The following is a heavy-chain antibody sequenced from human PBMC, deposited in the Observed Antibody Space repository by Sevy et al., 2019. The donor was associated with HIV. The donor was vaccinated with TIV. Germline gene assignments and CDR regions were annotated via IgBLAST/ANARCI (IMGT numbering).Heavy chain of an antibody. Sequence: GGSLRLSCVASGFTFSSYAMHWVRQAPGKGLEWVAVISYDGSNKYYADSVKGRFTISRDNSKNTLYLQMNSLRAEDTAVYYCARARVGPGDYWGQGTLVTVSS. CDR2: ISYDGSNK. V-gene: IGHV3-30-3*01. D-gene: IGHD2-2*01. CDR1: GFTFSSYA. CDR3: ARARVGPGDY. J-gene: IGHJ4*02.